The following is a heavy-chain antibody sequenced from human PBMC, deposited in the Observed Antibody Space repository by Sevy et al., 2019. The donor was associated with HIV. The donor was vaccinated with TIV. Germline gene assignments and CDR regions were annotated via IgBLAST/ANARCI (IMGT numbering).Heavy chain of an antibody. D-gene: IGHD2-15*01. CDR3: ARIHCIDGNCRGWFDH. V-gene: IGHV3-21*06. J-gene: IGHJ5*02. CDR2: ISMSSTYI. Sequence: GGSLRLSCGASGFTFSDYTMNWVRQAPGKGLEWVSSISMSSTYIYYADSVNGRFTVSRDNAKNSLFLEMNTLRGEDTAVYYCARIHCIDGNCRGWFDHWGQGTLVTVSS. CDR1: GFTFSDYT.